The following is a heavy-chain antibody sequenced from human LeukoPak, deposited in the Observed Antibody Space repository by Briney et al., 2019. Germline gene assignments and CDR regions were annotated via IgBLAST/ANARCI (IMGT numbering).Heavy chain of an antibody. CDR2: IYTSGST. D-gene: IGHD6-6*01. V-gene: IGHV4-61*02. Sequence: PSETLSLTCTVSGGSISSGSYYWSWIRQPAGKGLEWIGRIYTSGSTNYNPSLKSRVTISVDTSKNQFSLKLSSVTAADTAAYYCARCRRAGSSSGPYYYYYMDVWGKGTTVTVSS. CDR3: ARCRRAGSSSGPYYYYYMDV. J-gene: IGHJ6*03. CDR1: GGSISSGSYY.